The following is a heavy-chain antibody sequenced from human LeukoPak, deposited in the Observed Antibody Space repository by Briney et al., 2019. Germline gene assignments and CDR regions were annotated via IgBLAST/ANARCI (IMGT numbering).Heavy chain of an antibody. CDR2: IYYSGST. CDR1: GGSISSSSYY. D-gene: IGHD3-10*01. Sequence: TPSETLSLTCTVSGGSISSSSYYWGWIRQPPGKGLEWIGSIYYSGSTYYNPSLKSRVTISVDTSKNQFSLKLSSVTAAGTAVYYCARGDDHFDYWGQGSLVTVSS. CDR3: ARGDDHFDY. V-gene: IGHV4-39*01. J-gene: IGHJ4*02.